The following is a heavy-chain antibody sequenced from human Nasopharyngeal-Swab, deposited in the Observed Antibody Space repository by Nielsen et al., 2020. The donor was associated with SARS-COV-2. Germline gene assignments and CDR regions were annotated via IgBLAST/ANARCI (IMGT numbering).Heavy chain of an antibody. V-gene: IGHV1-18*01. CDR2: ISAYNGNT. J-gene: IGHJ4*02. CDR3: ARDADDFWSGYSHFDY. Sequence: ASVKVSCKASGYTFTSYGISWVRQAPGQGLEWMGWISAYNGNTNYAQKFQGRVTITADESTSTAYMELSSLRSEDTAVYYCARDADDFWSGYSHFDYWGQGTLVTVSS. CDR1: GYTFTSYG. D-gene: IGHD3-3*01.